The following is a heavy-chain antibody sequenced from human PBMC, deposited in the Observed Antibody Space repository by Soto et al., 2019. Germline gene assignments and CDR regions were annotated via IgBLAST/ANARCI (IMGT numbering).Heavy chain of an antibody. D-gene: IGHD6-19*01. V-gene: IGHV3-21*01. J-gene: IGHJ1*01. CDR2: ISSSSSYI. CDR3: ARDPPPTYSSGWYPPGYFQH. CDR1: GFTSSSYS. Sequence: EVQLVESGGGLVKPGGSLRLSCAASGFTSSSYSMNWVRQAPGKGLEWVSSISSSSSYIYYADSVKGRFTISRDNAKNALYLQMNSLRAEDTAVYYCARDPPPTYSSGWYPPGYFQHWGQGTLVTVSS.